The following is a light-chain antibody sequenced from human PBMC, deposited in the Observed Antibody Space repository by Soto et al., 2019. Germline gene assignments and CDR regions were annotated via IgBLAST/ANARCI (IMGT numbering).Light chain of an antibody. J-gene: IGKJ2*02. CDR2: AAS. CDR3: QQTYISPCT. Sequence: DIQMTQSPSSLSASVGDRVTITCRAGQSITNYLNWYQQKPGKPPELLIYAASSLQSGVPPRFSGSGSGTDFTLTISSLRPEDFATYYCQQTYISPCTFGQGTKLEIK. CDR1: QSITNY. V-gene: IGKV1-39*01.